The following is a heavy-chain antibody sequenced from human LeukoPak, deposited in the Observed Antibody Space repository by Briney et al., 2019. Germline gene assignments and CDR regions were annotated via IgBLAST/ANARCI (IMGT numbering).Heavy chain of an antibody. CDR3: ARQSDYSLQFDY. Sequence: PSETLSLTCTVSGGSISSYYWSWIRQPPGKGLEWIGYIYYSGSTNYNPSLKSRVTISVDTSKNQFSLKLSSVTAADTAVYYCARQSDYSLQFDYWGQGALVTVSS. CDR1: GGSISSYY. V-gene: IGHV4-59*08. J-gene: IGHJ4*02. D-gene: IGHD4-11*01. CDR2: IYYSGST.